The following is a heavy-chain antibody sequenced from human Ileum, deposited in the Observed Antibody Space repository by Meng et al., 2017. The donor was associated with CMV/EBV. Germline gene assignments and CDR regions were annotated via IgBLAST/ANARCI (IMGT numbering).Heavy chain of an antibody. CDR1: GFTFGDYA. J-gene: IGHJ4*01. Sequence: GGSLRLSCSTAGFTFGDYAMSWVRQAPGEGLEWVGFIRSQARGGTTEYAASVKGRFIISRDDSKSIAYLQMNSLKIEDTAVYYCSRVNFWSGYYTTDYWGQGTQVTVSS. CDR2: IRSQARGGTT. CDR3: SRVNFWSGYYTTDY. D-gene: IGHD3-3*01. V-gene: IGHV3-49*04.